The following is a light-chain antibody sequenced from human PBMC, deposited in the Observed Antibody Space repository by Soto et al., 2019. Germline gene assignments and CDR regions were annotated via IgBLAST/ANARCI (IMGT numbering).Light chain of an antibody. CDR3: QQRSNWPPWT. CDR1: QSVSSY. J-gene: IGKJ1*01. Sequence: EIVLTQSPATLSLSPGERATLSCRASQSVSSYLAWYQQKPGQAPRLLIYDASNRATGIPARFSGSGSGTDFTLTISSLEPEDFAVYYCQQRSNWPPWTLGQWTKVETK. V-gene: IGKV3-11*01. CDR2: DAS.